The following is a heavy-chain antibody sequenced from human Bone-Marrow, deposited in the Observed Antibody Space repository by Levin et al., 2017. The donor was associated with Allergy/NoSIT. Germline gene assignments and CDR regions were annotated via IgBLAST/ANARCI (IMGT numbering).Heavy chain of an antibody. Sequence: SQTLSLPCTVSGGSIRSSSYYWGWIRQPPGKGLEWIGSIYYSGSTYYNPSLKSRVTISVDTSKNQFSLKLSSVTAADTAVYYCARRSRGLVVERNWFDPWGQGTLVTVSS. J-gene: IGHJ5*02. CDR1: GGSIRSSSYY. CDR2: IYYSGST. D-gene: IGHD3-22*01. CDR3: ARRSRGLVVERNWFDP. V-gene: IGHV4-39*01.